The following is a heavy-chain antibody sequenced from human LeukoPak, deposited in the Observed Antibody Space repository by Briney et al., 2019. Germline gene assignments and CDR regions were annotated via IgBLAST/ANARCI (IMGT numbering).Heavy chain of an antibody. CDR3: ARDRGIVGTTGYYYMDV. J-gene: IGHJ6*03. D-gene: IGHD1-26*01. V-gene: IGHV3-11*04. Sequence: PGGSLRLSCVASGFSLSDYYMSWIRQASGKGLEWVSYIGSTIYYADSVKGRLTISRDNAKNSLYLQMNSLRAEDTAVYYCARDRGIVGTTGYYYMDVWGKGTTVTVSS. CDR2: IGSTI. CDR1: GFSLSDYY.